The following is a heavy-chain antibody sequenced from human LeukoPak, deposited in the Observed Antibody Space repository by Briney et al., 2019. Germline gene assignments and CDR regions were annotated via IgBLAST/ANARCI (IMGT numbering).Heavy chain of an antibody. CDR2: IYTSGGT. CDR3: ARAAEYTSGWYLFDY. Sequence: SGTVSLTCTVSGSSISNYYWTWIRQPAGKGLEWIGRIYTSGGTNYIPSLETRVTMSVDTSKNQVSLKLSSVTAADTAMYYCARAAEYTSGWYLFDYWGQGILVTVSA. CDR1: GSSISNYY. D-gene: IGHD6-19*01. J-gene: IGHJ4*02. V-gene: IGHV4-4*07.